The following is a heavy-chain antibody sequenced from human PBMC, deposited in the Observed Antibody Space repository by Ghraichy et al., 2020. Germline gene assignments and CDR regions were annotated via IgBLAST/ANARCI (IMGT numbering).Heavy chain of an antibody. V-gene: IGHV3-48*02. CDR3: ARGSTVVRFFYYAGMDV. CDR1: GFTFSTYS. J-gene: IGHJ6*02. D-gene: IGHD4-23*01. Sequence: GSLRLSCVGSGFTFSTYSMNWVRQSPGKGLEWVAYITSSSRTKSYADSVKGRFTISRDNGQNSLYLQINSLRDEDTAVYYCARGSTVVRFFYYAGMDVWGQGTTVTVSS. CDR2: ITSSSRTK.